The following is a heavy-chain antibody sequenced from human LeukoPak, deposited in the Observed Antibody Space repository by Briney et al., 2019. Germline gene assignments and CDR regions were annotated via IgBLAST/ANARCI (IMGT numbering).Heavy chain of an antibody. CDR1: GGSISSANSY. V-gene: IGHV4-61*02. J-gene: IGHJ6*03. CDR2: IYTSGSS. Sequence: SETLSLTCTVSGGSISSANSYWNWIRQPAGKGLEWIGRIYTSGSSNYNPSLKSRVTISVDTSKNQFSLRLSSMTAADTAVYYCARASGYSGYDLGAYYYFYMDVWGKGTTVTVSS. D-gene: IGHD5-12*01. CDR3: ARASGYSGYDLGAYYYFYMDV.